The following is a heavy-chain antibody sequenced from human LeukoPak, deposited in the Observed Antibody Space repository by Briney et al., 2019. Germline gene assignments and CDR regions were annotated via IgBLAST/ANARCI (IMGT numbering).Heavy chain of an antibody. CDR1: GYTFNSYG. CDR2: ISAYNGNT. V-gene: IGHV1-18*01. CDR3: ARDASAYYSRWFDY. Sequence: ASVKVSCKASGYTFNSYGISWVRQAPGQGLEWMGWISAYNGNTNYAQKLQGRVTMTTDTSTSTAYMELRSLRPDDTAVYYCARDASAYYSRWFDYWGQGTLVTVSS. J-gene: IGHJ4*02. D-gene: IGHD3-22*01.